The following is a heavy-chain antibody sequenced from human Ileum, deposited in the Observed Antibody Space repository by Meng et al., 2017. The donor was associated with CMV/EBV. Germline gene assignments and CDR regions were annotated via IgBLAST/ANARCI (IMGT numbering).Heavy chain of an antibody. D-gene: IGHD4-17*01. V-gene: IGHV4-61*01. J-gene: IGHJ6*02. CDR3: AKGPYGDYAMDV. Sequence: LRLSCTVSGGSVSSGSYYLTWFRRPPGKGLEWIGYIYNLGSTNYNPALNSRVTISVDTSKNQISLKLRSVTAADTAVYFCAKGPYGDYAMDVWGQGTTVTVSS. CDR2: IYNLGST. CDR1: GGSVSSGSYY.